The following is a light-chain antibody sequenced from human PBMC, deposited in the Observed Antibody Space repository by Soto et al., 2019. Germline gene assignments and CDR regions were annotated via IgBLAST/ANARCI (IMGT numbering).Light chain of an antibody. Sequence: DVQMTQSPSTLSASLGDRVTITCRASLSITNWLAWYQQKPGKAPNLLIYDASTLESGVPSRFSGSGSETEFTLTISSLQPDDFATYYCQQYDNYSRTFGQGTMVEIK. J-gene: IGKJ1*01. V-gene: IGKV1-5*01. CDR2: DAS. CDR1: LSITNW. CDR3: QQYDNYSRT.